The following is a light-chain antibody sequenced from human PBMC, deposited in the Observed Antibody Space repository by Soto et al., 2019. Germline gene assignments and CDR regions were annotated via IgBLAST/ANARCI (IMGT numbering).Light chain of an antibody. CDR3: CSYAGSSTDVV. CDR1: SSDVGSYNL. J-gene: IGLJ2*01. V-gene: IGLV2-23*01. CDR2: EGS. Sequence: QSVLTQPASVSGSPGQSITISCTGTSSDVGSYNLVSWYQQHPGKAPKLMIYEGSKRPSGVSNRFSGSKSGNTASLTISGLQAEDDADYYCCSYAGSSTDVVFGGGTKVTVL.